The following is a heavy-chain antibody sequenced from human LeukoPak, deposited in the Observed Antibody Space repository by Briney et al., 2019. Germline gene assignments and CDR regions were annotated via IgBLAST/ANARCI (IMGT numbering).Heavy chain of an antibody. J-gene: IGHJ4*02. CDR2: IYHSGST. D-gene: IGHD3-22*01. CDR1: GGSVNSDSYY. Sequence: KPSETLSLTCTVSGGSVNSDSYYWNWIRQPPGKGLEWIGYIYHSGSTYYNPSLKSRVTISVDRSKNQFSLKLSSVTAADTAVYYCASASLHDSSGYYFDYWGQGTLVTVSS. V-gene: IGHV4-30-2*01. CDR3: ASASLHDSSGYYFDY.